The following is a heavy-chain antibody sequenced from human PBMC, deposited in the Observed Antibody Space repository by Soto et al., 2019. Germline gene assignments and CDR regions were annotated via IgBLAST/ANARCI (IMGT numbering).Heavy chain of an antibody. CDR1: EDSCRTYW. CDR3: SRHATSRTSNYDYFAVDV. CDR2: IYPGDSDS. D-gene: IGHD3-3*01. J-gene: IGHJ6*02. V-gene: IGHV5-51*01. Sequence: EILTESWRAAEDSCRTYWICWVREMRGKGLAWRGIIYPGDSDSRYNPSFQAHVTISADKSISTAYLQWSSLRATDSAIYYCSRHATSRTSNYDYFAVDVWGLGTTVTVSS.